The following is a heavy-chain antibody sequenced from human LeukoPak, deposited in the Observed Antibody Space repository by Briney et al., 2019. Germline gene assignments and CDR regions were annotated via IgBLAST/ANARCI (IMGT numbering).Heavy chain of an antibody. V-gene: IGHV3-9*01. CDR1: GFTFDDYA. CDR2: ISWNSGSI. Sequence: GGSLRLSCAASGFTFDDYAMHWVRQAPGKGLEWVSGISWNSGSIGYADSVKGRFTISRDNAKNSLYLQMNSLRAEDTALYYCAKGPLSDGWFDPWGQGTLVTVSS. J-gene: IGHJ5*02. CDR3: AKGPLSDGWFDP. D-gene: IGHD6-25*01.